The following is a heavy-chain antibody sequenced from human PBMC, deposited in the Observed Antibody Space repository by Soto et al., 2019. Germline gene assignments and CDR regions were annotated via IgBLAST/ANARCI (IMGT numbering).Heavy chain of an antibody. CDR1: GGSVSSSDHY. CDR3: ARQAVAGSRGGADP. J-gene: IGHJ5*02. V-gene: IGHV4-39*01. Sequence: PSETLSLTCTVSGGSVSSSDHYWAWVRQPPGKGLEYMGIIYFRGNTFYSTSFKGRITISLDTSNNQFSLKLSSFTAADTAFYYVARQAVAGSRGGADPWGQGTLVTVSS. CDR2: IYFRGNT. D-gene: IGHD6-19*01.